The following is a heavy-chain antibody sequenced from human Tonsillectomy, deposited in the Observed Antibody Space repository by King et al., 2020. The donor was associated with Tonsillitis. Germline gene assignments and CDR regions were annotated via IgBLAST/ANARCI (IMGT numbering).Heavy chain of an antibody. CDR2: IYTDGRT. J-gene: IGHJ4*02. V-gene: IGHV3-66*01. Sequence: VQLVESGGGLVQPGGSLRLSCAASGFIVSSNYMSWVRQAPGKGLEWVSVIYTDGRTYYADSVKGRFTISRDNSKNTLYLQMNSLRAEDTALYYCARERDTSGYWLSYWGQGTLVTVSS. CDR3: ARERDTSGYWLSY. D-gene: IGHD3-22*01. CDR1: GFIVSSNY.